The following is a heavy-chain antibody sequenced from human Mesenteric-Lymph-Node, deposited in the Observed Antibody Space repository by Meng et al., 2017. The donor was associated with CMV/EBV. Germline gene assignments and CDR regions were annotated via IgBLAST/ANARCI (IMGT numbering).Heavy chain of an antibody. CDR1: GGSVSGYY. CDR2: IKHTGST. D-gene: IGHD1-14*01. CDR3: ARGPNNPTHDFDL. Sequence: CAVYGGSVSGYYWSWIRQPPGKGLECIGQIKHTGSTYYVPSLKDRVTISIDTPNNQFSLKLNSVTASDTAVYYCARGPNNPTHDFDLWGQGTLVTVSS. J-gene: IGHJ4*02. V-gene: IGHV4-34*01.